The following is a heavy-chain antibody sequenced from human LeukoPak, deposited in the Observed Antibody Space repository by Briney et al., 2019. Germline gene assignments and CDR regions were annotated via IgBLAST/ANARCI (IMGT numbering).Heavy chain of an antibody. CDR2: ISSIGSTI. V-gene: IGHV3-48*01. D-gene: IGHD6-13*01. Sequence: GGSLRLSCAASGFTFSTYTMNWVRQAPGKGLEWVSSISSIGSTIYYADSVKGRFTISRDNAKNSLYLQMNSLRAEDTAVYYSVLTADRSSRAGYKYYFDYWGQGTLATVSS. CDR3: VLTADRSSRAGYKYYFDY. J-gene: IGHJ4*02. CDR1: GFTFSTYT.